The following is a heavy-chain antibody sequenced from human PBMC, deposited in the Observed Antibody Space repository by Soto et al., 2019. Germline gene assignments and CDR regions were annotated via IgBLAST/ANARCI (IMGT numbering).Heavy chain of an antibody. J-gene: IGHJ3*02. Sequence: GGSLRLSCAASGFTFSSYGMHWVRQAPGKGLEWVAVISYVGSNKYYADSVKGRFTISRDNSKNTLYLQMNSLRAEDTAVYYCVRGDHGPNAFDIWGQGTMVTVSS. V-gene: IGHV3-30*03. CDR3: VRGDHGPNAFDI. CDR2: ISYVGSNK. CDR1: GFTFSSYG.